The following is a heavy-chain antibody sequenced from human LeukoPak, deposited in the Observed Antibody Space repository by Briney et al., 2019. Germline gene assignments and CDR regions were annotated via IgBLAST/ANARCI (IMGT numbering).Heavy chain of an antibody. Sequence: VASVKVTCKASGYTFTSYYMHWVRQAPGQGLEWMGIINPSGGSTSYAQKFQGRVTMTKDTSTSTVYMELSSLRSEDTAVYYCARATTKNTYFDYWGQGTLVTVSS. CDR2: INPSGGST. J-gene: IGHJ4*02. V-gene: IGHV1-46*01. CDR3: ARATTKNTYFDY. D-gene: IGHD1-14*01. CDR1: GYTFTSYY.